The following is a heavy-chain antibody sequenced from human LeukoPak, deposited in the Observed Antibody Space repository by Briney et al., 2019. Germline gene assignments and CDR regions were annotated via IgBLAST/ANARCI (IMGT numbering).Heavy chain of an antibody. CDR3: ARIYDSSGYYPLDY. CDR1: GGSISSGGYY. D-gene: IGHD3-22*01. J-gene: IGHJ4*02. Sequence: SETLSLTCTVSGGSISSGGYYCSWIRQHPGKGLEWIGYIYYSGSTYYNPSLKSRVTISVDTSKNQFSLKLSSVTAADTAVYYCARIYDSSGYYPLDYWGQGTLVTVSS. CDR2: IYYSGST. V-gene: IGHV4-31*03.